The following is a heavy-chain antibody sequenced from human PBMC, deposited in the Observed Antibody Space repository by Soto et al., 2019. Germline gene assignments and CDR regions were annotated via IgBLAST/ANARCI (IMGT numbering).Heavy chain of an antibody. V-gene: IGHV3-33*01. CDR1: GFLFSRFS. CDR3: ARDDEYDDHGLDY. J-gene: IGHJ4*02. Sequence: QVQLVESGGGVVQPGTSLRLSCEASGFLFSRFSMHWVRQAPGKGLEWVAVIVNHGGWKDYADSVRGRFTISRDNSRNTLFLEMSSLRVENTAIYCCARDDEYDDHGLDYWGQGTVVTVSS. CDR2: IVNHGGWK. D-gene: IGHD1-1*01.